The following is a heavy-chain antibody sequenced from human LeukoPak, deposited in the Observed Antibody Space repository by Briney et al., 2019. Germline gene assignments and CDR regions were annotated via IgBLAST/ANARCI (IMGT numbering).Heavy chain of an antibody. J-gene: IGHJ4*02. CDR1: GGSISSYY. CDR3: ARISGGYCDRAFDY. D-gene: IGHD3-22*01. V-gene: IGHV4-59*01. Sequence: SETLSLTCTVSGGSISSYYWSWIRQPPGKGLEWIGYIYYSGSTNYNPSLRSRVTISVDTSKNQFSLRLSSVTAADTAVYYCARISGGYCDRAFDYWGQGTPVTVSS. CDR2: IYYSGST.